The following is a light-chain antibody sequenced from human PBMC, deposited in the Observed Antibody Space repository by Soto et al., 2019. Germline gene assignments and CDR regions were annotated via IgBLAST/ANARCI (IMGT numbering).Light chain of an antibody. CDR3: QQYNNWPPGLT. J-gene: IGKJ4*01. CDR1: QSVSSN. Sequence: EIVMTQSPATLSVSPGVRATLSCRASQSVSSNLAWYQQKPGQAPRLLIYGASTRATGIPARFSGSGSGTEFTLTISSLQSEDSAVYYCQQYNNWPPGLTFGGGTKVEIK. CDR2: GAS. V-gene: IGKV3-15*01.